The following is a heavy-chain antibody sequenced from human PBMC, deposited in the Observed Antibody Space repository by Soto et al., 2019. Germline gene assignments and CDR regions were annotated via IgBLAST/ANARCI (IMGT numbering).Heavy chain of an antibody. CDR2: ISYDGSNK. J-gene: IGHJ3*02. V-gene: IGHV3-30-3*01. Sequence: GGSLRLSCAASGFTFSSYAMHWVRQAPGKGLEWVAVISYDGSNKYYADSVKGRFTISRDNSKNTLYLQMNSLRAEDTAVYYCARSPSRSYDSSGFDIWGQETMVTVSS. D-gene: IGHD3-22*01. CDR3: ARSPSRSYDSSGFDI. CDR1: GFTFSSYA.